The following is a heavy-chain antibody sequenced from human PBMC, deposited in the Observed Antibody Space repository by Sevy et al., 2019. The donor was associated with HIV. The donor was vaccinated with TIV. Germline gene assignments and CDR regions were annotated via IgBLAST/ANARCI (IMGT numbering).Heavy chain of an antibody. CDR1: GASLSSGPSY. CDR2: SHAGGTI. CDR3: ARDSFDKRTYCIRNDPGLCTLDI. D-gene: IGHD2-21*01. V-gene: IGHV4-61*02. J-gene: IGHJ3*02. Sequence: SETLSLTCTVSGASLSSGPSYWTWIRQPAGKGLEWIGRSHAGGTINYNPSLKSQVTISVDTSKNQFSLRLTSVTAADTAVYYCARDSFDKRTYCIRNDPGLCTLDIWGPGTTVTVSS.